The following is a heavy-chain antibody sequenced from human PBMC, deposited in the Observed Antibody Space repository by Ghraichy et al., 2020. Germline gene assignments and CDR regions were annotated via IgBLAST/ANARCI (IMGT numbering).Heavy chain of an antibody. CDR2: IYYSGST. J-gene: IGHJ4*02. V-gene: IGHV4-59*01. Sequence: SETLSLTCTVSGGSISSYYWSWIRQPPGKGLEWIGYIYYSGSTNYNPSLKSRVTISVDTSKNQFSLKLSSVTAADTAVYYCARATRGYGPSTTDYWGQGTLVTVSS. CDR3: ARATRGYGPSTTDY. D-gene: IGHD5-12*01. CDR1: GGSISSYY.